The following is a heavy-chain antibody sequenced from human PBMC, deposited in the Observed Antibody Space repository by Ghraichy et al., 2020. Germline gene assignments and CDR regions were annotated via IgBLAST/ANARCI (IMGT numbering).Heavy chain of an antibody. CDR1: GFTFSSYG. Sequence: GGSLRLSCAASGFTFSSYGMHWVRQAPGKGLEWVAFIRYDGSNKYYADSVKGRFTISRDNSKNTLYLQMNSLRAEDTAVYYCAKDRVYYDSRGVDGMDVWGQGTTVTVSS. J-gene: IGHJ6*02. D-gene: IGHD3-22*01. CDR3: AKDRVYYDSRGVDGMDV. CDR2: IRYDGSNK. V-gene: IGHV3-30*02.